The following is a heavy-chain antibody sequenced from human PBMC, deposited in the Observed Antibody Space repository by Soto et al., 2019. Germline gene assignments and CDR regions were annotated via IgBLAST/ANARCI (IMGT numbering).Heavy chain of an antibody. CDR1: GDSISTVDYF. CDR2: IYKSATT. J-gene: IGHJ5*01. V-gene: IGHV4-30-4*01. CDR3: ARGRYCLTGRCFPNWFDS. Sequence: SETLSLTCSVSGDSISTVDYFWAWIRQPPGQALEYIGYIYKSATTYYNPSFESRVATSLDTSKSQFSLNVTSVTAADTAVYFCARGRYCLTGRCFPNWFDSWGQGTLVTVSS. D-gene: IGHD2-15*01.